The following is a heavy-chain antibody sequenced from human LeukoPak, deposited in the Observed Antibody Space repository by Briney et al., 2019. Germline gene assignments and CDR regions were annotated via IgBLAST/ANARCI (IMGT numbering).Heavy chain of an antibody. V-gene: IGHV1-18*01. CDR3: ARDQLGWYYDSSGHNAFDI. CDR2: ISAYNSNT. J-gene: IGHJ3*02. D-gene: IGHD3-22*01. Sequence: ASVKVSCKASGYTFTSYGISWVRQAPGQGLEWMGWISAYNSNTNYAQKLQGRVTMTTDTSTSTAYMELRSLRSDDTAVYYCARDQLGWYYDSSGHNAFDIWGQGTMVTVSS. CDR1: GYTFTSYG.